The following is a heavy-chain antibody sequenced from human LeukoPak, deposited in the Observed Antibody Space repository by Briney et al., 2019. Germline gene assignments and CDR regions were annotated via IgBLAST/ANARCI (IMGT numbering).Heavy chain of an antibody. Sequence: GGSLRLSCSASGFTFSSYAMHWVRQAPGKGPEYVSVISSNEYTTYYADSVRGRFTISRDNSNNTLYLQMSSLRAEDTAIYYCVKDPLPKVGTSSFDYWGQGTLVTVSS. CDR1: GFTFSSYA. CDR3: VKDPLPKVGTSSFDY. D-gene: IGHD1-26*01. CDR2: ISSNEYTT. J-gene: IGHJ4*02. V-gene: IGHV3-64D*09.